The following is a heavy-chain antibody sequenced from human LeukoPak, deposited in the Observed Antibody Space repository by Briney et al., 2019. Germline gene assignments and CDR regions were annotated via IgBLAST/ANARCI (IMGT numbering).Heavy chain of an antibody. CDR3: ARGAYCGGDCYSAFDI. CDR1: GGSISSYY. CDR2: IYTSGST. Sequence: SETLSLTCTVSGGSISSYYWSWIRQPAGKGLEWIGRIYTSGSTNYNPSLKSRVTMSVDTSKNQFSLKLSTVTAADTAVYYCARGAYCGGDCYSAFDIWGQGTMVTVSS. J-gene: IGHJ3*02. V-gene: IGHV4-4*07. D-gene: IGHD2-21*02.